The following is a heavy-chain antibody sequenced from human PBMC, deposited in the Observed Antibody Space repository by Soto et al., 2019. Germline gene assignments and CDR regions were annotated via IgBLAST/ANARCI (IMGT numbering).Heavy chain of an antibody. CDR2: IYPGDPDT. V-gene: IGHV5-51*01. Sequence: ESLKISCKASGYSFTSYWIGWVRQMPGKGLEWMRIIYPGDPDTIYSPSFQGQVTISADKSISTAYLQWNSLKASDTAMYYCARPPYSASYYYFDQWGQGTPVTVSS. CDR3: ARPPYSASYYYFDQ. CDR1: GYSFTSYW. J-gene: IGHJ4*02. D-gene: IGHD1-26*01.